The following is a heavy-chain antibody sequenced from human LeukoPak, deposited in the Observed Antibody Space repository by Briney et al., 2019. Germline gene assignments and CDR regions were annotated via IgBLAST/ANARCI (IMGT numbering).Heavy chain of an antibody. CDR1: GGSISSGGYS. Sequence: SETLSLTCAVSGGSISSGGYSWSWIRQPPGKGLEWIGYIYHSGSTYYNPSLKSRVTISVDRSKNQFSLKLSSVTAADTAAYYCARHGPGWSRPNVNWFDPWGQGTLVTVSS. CDR3: ARHGPGWSRPNVNWFDP. D-gene: IGHD3-16*01. CDR2: IYHSGST. J-gene: IGHJ5*02. V-gene: IGHV4-30-2*01.